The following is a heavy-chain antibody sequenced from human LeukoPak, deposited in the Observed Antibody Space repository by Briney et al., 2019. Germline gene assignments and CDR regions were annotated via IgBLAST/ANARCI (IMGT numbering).Heavy chain of an antibody. CDR1: GFTFDDYA. CDR2: ISWNSGSI. J-gene: IGHJ4*02. D-gene: IGHD3-22*01. CDR3: AKGSFYDSSGYYDY. Sequence: PGGSLRLSCAASGFTFDDYAMHWVRQASGKGLEWVSGISWNSGSIGYADSVKGRFTISRDNAKNSLYLQMNSLRAEDTALYYCAKGSFYDSSGYYDYWGQGTLVTVSS. V-gene: IGHV3-9*01.